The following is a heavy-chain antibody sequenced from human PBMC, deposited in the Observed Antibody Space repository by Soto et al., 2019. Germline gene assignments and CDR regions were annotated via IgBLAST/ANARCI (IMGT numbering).Heavy chain of an antibody. V-gene: IGHV4-34*01. CDR1: GGSFGVHY. J-gene: IGHJ4*02. D-gene: IGHD6-13*01. CDR2: INPSGST. CDR3: ARGRKEYSSSWYVD. Sequence: SETLSLTYAVYGGSFGVHYWISCRPPPGKGLEWIGEINPSGSTNYNPSLKSRVTISVDTSKNQFSLKLTSVTAADTAVYYCARGRKEYSSSWYVDWGQGTLVTVSS.